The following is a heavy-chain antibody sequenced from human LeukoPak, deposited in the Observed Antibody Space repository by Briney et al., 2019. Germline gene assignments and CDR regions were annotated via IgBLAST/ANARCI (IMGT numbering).Heavy chain of an antibody. J-gene: IGHJ4*02. CDR2: INSRSTTI. CDR3: AREYDSLDY. V-gene: IGHV3-48*01. D-gene: IGHD2-15*01. CDR1: RFVFSDES. Sequence: PGGSLRLSCAASRFVFSDESMNWVRQAPGKGLEWISYINSRSTTIYYADSVKGRFTISRDNSKNTLYLQMNSLRAEDTAVYYCAREYDSLDYWGQGTLVTVSS.